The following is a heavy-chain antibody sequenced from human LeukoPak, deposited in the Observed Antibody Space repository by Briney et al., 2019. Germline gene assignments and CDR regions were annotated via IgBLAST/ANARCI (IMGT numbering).Heavy chain of an antibody. CDR2: IYYSGST. D-gene: IGHD3-10*01. J-gene: IGHJ5*02. Sequence: SETLSLTCTVSGGSISSGDYYWSWIRQPPGKGLEWIGYIYYSGSTYYNPSLKSRVTISVDTSKNQFSLKLSSVTAADTAVYYCARDMVRGVGDNWFDPWGQGTLVTVSS. CDR3: ARDMVRGVGDNWFDP. CDR1: GGSISSGDYY. V-gene: IGHV4-30-4*01.